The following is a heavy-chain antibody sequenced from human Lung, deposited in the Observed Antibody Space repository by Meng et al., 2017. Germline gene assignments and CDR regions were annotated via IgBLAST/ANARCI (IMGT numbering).Heavy chain of an antibody. Sequence: QVQLVQSGDEVKKPGASVKVSCKASGYTFTSYGISWVRQAPGQGLEWMGWISGYNGNTNYAQKFQGRVTMTTDTSTSTAYMELRSLRSDDTAAYYCARDRYCSTTSCTGWFDPWGQGTLVTVSS. CDR3: ARDRYCSTTSCTGWFDP. CDR2: ISGYNGNT. D-gene: IGHD2-2*01. CDR1: GYTFTSYG. V-gene: IGHV1-18*01. J-gene: IGHJ5*02.